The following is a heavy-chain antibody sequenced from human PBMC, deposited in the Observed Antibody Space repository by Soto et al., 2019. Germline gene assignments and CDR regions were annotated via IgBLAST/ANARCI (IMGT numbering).Heavy chain of an antibody. CDR3: ATLQGSGTYYDDDY. J-gene: IGHJ4*02. Sequence: QVQLVQSGAEAKKPGSSVKVSCKASGGTSNNNANSWVRQAPGQGLEWMGGIVPVFGTANYAQKFRGRVRITADDSTRTLNMELSSLRSDDTAVYYCATLQGSGTYYDDDYWGQGTLVTVSS. CDR1: GGTSNNNA. CDR2: IVPVFGTA. V-gene: IGHV1-69*01. D-gene: IGHD3-10*01.